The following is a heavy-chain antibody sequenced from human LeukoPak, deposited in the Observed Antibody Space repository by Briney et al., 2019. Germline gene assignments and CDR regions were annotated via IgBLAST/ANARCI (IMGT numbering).Heavy chain of an antibody. Sequence: VGSPRPSCAASGFTFSSYSMNWVRQAPGKGLEWVSYISYSSRFIYYAHSVRGGFTISRDNAKNSLSLQVNSLRVEDTAVYYCARGGDGSYYNGLDVWGQGTTVTVSS. D-gene: IGHD5-24*01. J-gene: IGHJ6*02. CDR3: ARGGDGSYYNGLDV. CDR1: GFTFSSYS. CDR2: ISYSSRFI. V-gene: IGHV3-21*01.